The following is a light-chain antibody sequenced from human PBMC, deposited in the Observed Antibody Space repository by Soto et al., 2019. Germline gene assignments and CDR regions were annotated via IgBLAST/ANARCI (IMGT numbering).Light chain of an antibody. J-gene: IGLJ2*01. CDR3: TSYTSSSTLV. V-gene: IGLV2-14*01. CDR1: SSDVGCYNY. CDR2: EVS. Sequence: QSALTQPPSVSGSPGQSITISCTGTSSDVGCYNYVSWYQQHPGKAPKLMIYEVSNRPSGVSNRFSGSNSSNTAPLTNAGLEDDDEDDYYCTSYTSSSTLVFGGGTKVTVL.